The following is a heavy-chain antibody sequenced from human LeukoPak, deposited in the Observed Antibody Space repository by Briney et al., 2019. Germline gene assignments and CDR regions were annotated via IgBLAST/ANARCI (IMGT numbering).Heavy chain of an antibody. Sequence: SETLSLTCTVSGGSVSSGSYYWSWIRQPPGKGLEWIGYIYYSGSTNYNPSLKSRVTISVDTSKNQFSLKLSSMTAADTAVYYCARTRVDTARVFDYWGQGTLVTVSS. V-gene: IGHV4-61*01. D-gene: IGHD5-18*01. J-gene: IGHJ4*02. CDR2: IYYSGST. CDR1: GGSVSSGSYY. CDR3: ARTRVDTARVFDY.